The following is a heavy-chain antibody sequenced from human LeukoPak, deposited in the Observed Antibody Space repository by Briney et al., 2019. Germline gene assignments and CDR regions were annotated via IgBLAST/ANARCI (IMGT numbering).Heavy chain of an antibody. CDR2: MSGSGGST. CDR3: ARSLRLTAHAPGIFDY. V-gene: IGHV3-23*01. CDR1: EFTFSSYA. J-gene: IGHJ4*02. D-gene: IGHD3-16*01. Sequence: QTGGSLRLSCAASEFTFSSYAMNWVRQAPGKGLEWVSAMSGSGGSTYYADSVKGRFTISRDNAKNSLYLQMNSLRAEDTAVYYCARSLRLTAHAPGIFDYWGQGTLVTVSS.